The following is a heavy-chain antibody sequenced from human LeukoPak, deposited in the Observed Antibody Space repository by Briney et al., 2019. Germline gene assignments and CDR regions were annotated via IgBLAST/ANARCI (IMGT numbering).Heavy chain of an antibody. CDR1: GFTFSNYG. V-gene: IGHV3-33*08. D-gene: IGHD4-23*01. CDR2: IWYDGSNK. Sequence: GGSLRLSCVASGFTFSNYGMHWVRQAPGKGLEWVAVIWYDGSNKYYADSVKGRFTISRDNSKNTLYLQMNSLRAEDTAVYYCARGHYGGNDAFDIWGQGTMVTVSS. CDR3: ARGHYGGNDAFDI. J-gene: IGHJ3*02.